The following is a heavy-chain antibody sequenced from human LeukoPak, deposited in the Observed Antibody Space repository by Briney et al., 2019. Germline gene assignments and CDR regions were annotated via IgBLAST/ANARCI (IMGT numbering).Heavy chain of an antibody. V-gene: IGHV1-8*01. D-gene: IGHD3-9*01. CDR2: MNPNSGNT. CDR1: GYTFTSYD. Sequence: ASVKVSCKASGYTFTSYDINWERQATGQGLEWMGWMNPNSGNTGYAQKFQGRVTMTRNTSISTAYMELSSLRSEDTAVYYCARGRLDILTGYPDYWGQGTLVTVSS. J-gene: IGHJ4*02. CDR3: ARGRLDILTGYPDY.